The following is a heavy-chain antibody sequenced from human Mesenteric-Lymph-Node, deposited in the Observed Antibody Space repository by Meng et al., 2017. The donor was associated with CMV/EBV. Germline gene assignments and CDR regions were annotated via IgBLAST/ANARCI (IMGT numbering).Heavy chain of an antibody. J-gene: IGHJ3*02. CDR2: INWNGGST. CDR1: GYSFDHYG. CDR3: ARARGSYLRDAFDI. V-gene: IGHV3-20*04. Sequence: GGSLRLSCEASGYSFDHYGMSWVRQAPGKGLEWVSGINWNGGSTGYADSVKGRFTISRDNAKNSLYLQMNSLRAEDTALYSCARARGSYLRDAFDIWGQGTMVTVSS. D-gene: IGHD1-26*01.